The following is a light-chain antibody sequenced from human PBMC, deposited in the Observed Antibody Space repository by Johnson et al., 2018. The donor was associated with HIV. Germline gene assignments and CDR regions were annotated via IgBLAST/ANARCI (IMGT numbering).Light chain of an antibody. CDR2: ETN. CDR3: GTWDSSLSASYV. J-gene: IGLJ1*01. CDR1: SSNIGNNY. Sequence: QSVLTQPPSVSAAPGQKVTISCSGSSSNIGNNYVSWYQQLPGTAPKLLIYETNKRPSGIPDRFSGSKSGTSATLGITGLQTGDEADYYCGTWDSSLSASYVFLTGTKVAVL. V-gene: IGLV1-51*01.